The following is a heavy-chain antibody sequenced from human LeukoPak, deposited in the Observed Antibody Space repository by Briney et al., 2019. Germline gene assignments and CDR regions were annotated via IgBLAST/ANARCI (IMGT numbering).Heavy chain of an antibody. D-gene: IGHD1-14*01. CDR1: GGSFSGYY. CDR3: ARGQGTPGRRWLDP. CDR2: INHSGST. V-gene: IGHV4-34*01. Sequence: SETLSLTCAVYGGSFSGYYWSWLRQPPGKGLEWIGEINHSGSTNYNPSLKSRVTISVDTSKNHFSLKLSSVTAADTAVYYCARGQGTPGRRWLDPWGQGTLVTVSS. J-gene: IGHJ5*02.